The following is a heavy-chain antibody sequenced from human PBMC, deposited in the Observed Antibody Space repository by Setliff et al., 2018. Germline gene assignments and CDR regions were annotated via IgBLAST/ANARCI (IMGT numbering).Heavy chain of an antibody. CDR3: AKDNLLRAVTTTNDFDY. V-gene: IGHV3-30*02. CDR2: IRYDGSNK. D-gene: IGHD4-17*01. CDR1: GFSFESHG. J-gene: IGHJ4*02. Sequence: GGSLRLSCAASGFSFESHGMHWVRQAPGKGLEWVAFIRYDGSNKYYADSVKGRFTISRDNSKNTLYLQMNSLRAEDTAVYYCAKDNLLRAVTTTNDFDYWGQGTRVTVSS.